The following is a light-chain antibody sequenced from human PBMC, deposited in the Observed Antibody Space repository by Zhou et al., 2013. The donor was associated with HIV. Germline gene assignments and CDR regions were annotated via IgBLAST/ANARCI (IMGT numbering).Light chain of an antibody. J-gene: IGKJ1*01. V-gene: IGKV3-20*01. Sequence: EIVLTQSPGTLSLSPGERATLSCRASQSVSSSNLAWYQHKPGQAPRLLMYGASNRAAGIPDRFSGSGSGTDFTLTITRLEPEDFAVYYCLQYDSSPETFGQGTKVELK. CDR3: LQYDSSPET. CDR1: QSVSSSN. CDR2: GAS.